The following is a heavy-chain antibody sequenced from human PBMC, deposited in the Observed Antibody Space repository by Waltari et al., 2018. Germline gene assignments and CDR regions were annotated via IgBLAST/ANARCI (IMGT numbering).Heavy chain of an antibody. Sequence: QVQLVQSGAEVKKPGSSVKVSCKASGGTFSSYAISWVRQAPGQGLEWMGGIIPIFGTANYAQKFQGRVTITADKSTSTAYMELSSLRSEDTAVYYCARVYRDYGSGSYRAFDIWGQGTMVTVSS. J-gene: IGHJ3*02. CDR3: ARVYRDYGSGSYRAFDI. CDR2: IIPIFGTA. D-gene: IGHD3-10*01. V-gene: IGHV1-69*14. CDR1: GGTFSSYA.